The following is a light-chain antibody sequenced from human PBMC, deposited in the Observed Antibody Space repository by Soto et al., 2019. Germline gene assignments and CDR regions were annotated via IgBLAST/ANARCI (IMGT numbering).Light chain of an antibody. CDR2: GAS. CDR3: QQFGSSLTWT. V-gene: IGKV3-20*01. Sequence: DIVLTQSPGTLSLSPGERATLSCRASQSVSSNYLAWYQQKPGQAPRLLIYGASSRATGIPDRFSGSGSGTDFTLTISRLEPEDFAVYYCQQFGSSLTWTFGQGTKAEIK. J-gene: IGKJ1*01. CDR1: QSVSSNY.